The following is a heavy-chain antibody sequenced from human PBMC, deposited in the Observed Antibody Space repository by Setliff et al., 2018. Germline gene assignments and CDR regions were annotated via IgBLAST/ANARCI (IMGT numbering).Heavy chain of an antibody. CDR2: IKQDGSET. D-gene: IGHD3-16*01. CDR1: GFTFSIYS. V-gene: IGHV3-7*01. J-gene: IGHJ4*02. Sequence: PGGSLRLSCAASGFTFSIYSMSWVRQAPGKGLEWVANIKQDGSETYYVDSVKGRFTISRDNAKNSLYLQMNSLRAEDTAVYYCARDGGEYWGQGTLVTVSS. CDR3: ARDGGEY.